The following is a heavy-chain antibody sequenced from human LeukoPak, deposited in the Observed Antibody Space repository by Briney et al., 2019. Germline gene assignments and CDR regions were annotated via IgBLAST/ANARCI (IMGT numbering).Heavy chain of an antibody. CDR2: IWYDGSIK. D-gene: IGHD1-14*01. Sequence: PGGSLRLSCAASGFIFSSYGMHWVRQAPGKGLEWVAVIWYDGSIKYYADSVKGRLTISRDNSQNTLYLQMNGLRAEDTAVYYCARRNLDAFDIWGQGTMVTVSS. CDR3: ARRNLDAFDI. CDR1: GFIFSSYG. V-gene: IGHV3-33*01. J-gene: IGHJ3*02.